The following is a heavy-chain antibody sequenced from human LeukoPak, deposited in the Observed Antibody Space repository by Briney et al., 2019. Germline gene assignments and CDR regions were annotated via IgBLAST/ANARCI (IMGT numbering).Heavy chain of an antibody. CDR2: INHSGST. J-gene: IGHJ4*02. Sequence: PSETLSLTCAVHGGSFSGYYWSWIRQPPGKGLEWIGEINHSGSTNYNPSLKSRVTISVDTSKNQFSLKLSSVTAADTAVYYCARDSASRSYARSGRDRRIDYWGQGTLVTVSS. D-gene: IGHD1-26*01. V-gene: IGHV4-34*01. CDR3: ARDSASRSYARSGRDRRIDY. CDR1: GGSFSGYY.